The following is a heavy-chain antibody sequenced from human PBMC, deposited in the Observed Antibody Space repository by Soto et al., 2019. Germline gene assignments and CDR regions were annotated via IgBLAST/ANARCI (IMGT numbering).Heavy chain of an antibody. J-gene: IGHJ4*01. Sequence: SETLSLTCTVSGVSISNSSYYWGWIRRPPGKGLEWIGTIYYSGITYYNPSLKSRVTISVDTSKNQFSLKLTSVTAADTAVYYCAVHGSNWGRGTLVAFS. CDR3: AVHGSN. CDR1: GVSISNSSYY. V-gene: IGHV4-39*01. CDR2: IYYSGIT.